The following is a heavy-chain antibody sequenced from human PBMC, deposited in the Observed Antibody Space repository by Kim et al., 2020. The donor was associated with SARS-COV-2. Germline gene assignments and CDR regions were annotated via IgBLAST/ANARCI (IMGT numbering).Heavy chain of an antibody. Sequence: ASVKVSCKASGYTFTSYYMHWVRQAPGQGLEWMGIINPSGGSTSYAQKFQGRVTMTRDTSTSTVYMELSSLRSEDTAVYYCARGDTMVRGVIITLPDAFDIWGQGTMVTVSS. CDR2: INPSGGST. J-gene: IGHJ3*02. CDR1: GYTFTSYY. V-gene: IGHV1-46*01. CDR3: ARGDTMVRGVIITLPDAFDI. D-gene: IGHD3-10*01.